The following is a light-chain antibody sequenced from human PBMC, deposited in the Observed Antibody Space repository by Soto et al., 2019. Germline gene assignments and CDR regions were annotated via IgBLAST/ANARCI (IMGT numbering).Light chain of an antibody. CDR1: SSDVGGHNY. CDR3: SSFTSSKTRV. J-gene: IGLJ1*01. Sequence: QSALTQPASVSGSPGQSIAISCTGTSSDVGGHNYVSWYQQRSGEAPKVIIYEVTHRPSGVSDRFSGSKSGNVASLTISGLQAEDEADYYCSSFTSSKTRVFGSGTK. CDR2: EVT. V-gene: IGLV2-14*03.